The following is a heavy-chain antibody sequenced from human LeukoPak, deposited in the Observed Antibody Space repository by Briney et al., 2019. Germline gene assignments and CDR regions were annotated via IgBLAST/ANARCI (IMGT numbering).Heavy chain of an antibody. V-gene: IGHV3-30-3*01. CDR1: GFTFSSYA. CDR2: ISYDGSNK. D-gene: IGHD3-10*01. J-gene: IGHJ6*02. Sequence: PGRSLRLSCAASGFTFSSYAMHWVRQAPGKGLEWVAVISYDGSNKYYADSVKGRFTISRDNSKNTLYLQMNSLRAEGTAVYYCIEGIQVFRGNYYYYGMDVWGQGTTVTVSS. CDR3: IEGIQVFRGNYYYYGMDV.